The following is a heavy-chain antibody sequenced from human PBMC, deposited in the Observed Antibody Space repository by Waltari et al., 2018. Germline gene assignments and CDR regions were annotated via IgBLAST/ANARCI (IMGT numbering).Heavy chain of an antibody. J-gene: IGHJ5*01. V-gene: IGHV4-61*09. CDR1: GASVGSAHYF. Sequence: QVQLQESGPGLVKPSQTLSLTCTVPGASVGSAHYFWTWIRQPAGKGLEWIGHIDSSGSTTYNSSLKSRAIISLDTSKNQFSLTLNSVTAADTAVYFCARDPWFDSWGQGTLVIVSS. CDR2: IDSSGST. CDR3: ARDPWFDS.